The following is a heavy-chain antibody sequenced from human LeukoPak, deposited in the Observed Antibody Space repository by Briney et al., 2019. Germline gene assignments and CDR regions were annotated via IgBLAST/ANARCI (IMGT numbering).Heavy chain of an antibody. CDR3: ARDMVDRDMVKSLGWFDP. J-gene: IGHJ5*02. Sequence: PSESLSLTCTVSGGSINSSYWSWIRQPPGKGLEWIGHLFDSGSDNYNPSLESRVTISVDTSKSQFSLKLSSVTAADTAVYYCARDMVDRDMVKSLGWFDPWGQGTLVTVSS. D-gene: IGHD5-18*01. V-gene: IGHV4-59*01. CDR1: GGSINSSY. CDR2: LFDSGSD.